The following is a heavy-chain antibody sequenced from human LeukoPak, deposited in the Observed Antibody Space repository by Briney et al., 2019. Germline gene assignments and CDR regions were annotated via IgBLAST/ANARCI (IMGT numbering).Heavy chain of an antibody. CDR1: GFTFSSYA. V-gene: IGHV3-23*01. D-gene: IGHD1-14*01. Sequence: PGGSLRLSCAASGFTFSSYAMSWVRQAPGKGLEWVSAISGSGGSTYYADSVKGRFTISRDNSKNTLYLQMNSLRAEDTAVYYCAGPLPDYYYFGMDVWGQGTTVTASS. J-gene: IGHJ6*02. CDR3: AGPLPDYYYFGMDV. CDR2: ISGSGGST.